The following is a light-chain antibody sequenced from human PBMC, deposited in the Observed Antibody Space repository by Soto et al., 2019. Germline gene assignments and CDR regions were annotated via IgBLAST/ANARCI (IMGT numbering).Light chain of an antibody. J-gene: IGLJ1*01. CDR1: SSDIGSYDL. CDR2: EVT. V-gene: IGLV2-23*02. Sequence: QSVLTQPASVSGSPGQSITISCTGTSSDIGSYDLVSWYQQHPGTAPKLIIYEVTKRPSGVSTRFSGSKSGNTASLTISGLQAVDEDDYYCCSFADFTYVFGTGTKLTVL. CDR3: CSFADFTYV.